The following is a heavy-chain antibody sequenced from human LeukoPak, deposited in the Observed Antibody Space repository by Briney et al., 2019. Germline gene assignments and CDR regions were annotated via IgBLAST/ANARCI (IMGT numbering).Heavy chain of an antibody. Sequence: PGRSLRLSCAASGFTFSSYGMHWVRQAPGKGLEWVAVISYDGSNKYYADSVKGRFTISRDNSKNTLYLQMNSLRAEDTAVYYCARDHLRGGWFGELFGSQYYYYGMDVWGQGTTVTVSS. CDR2: ISYDGSNK. J-gene: IGHJ6*02. V-gene: IGHV3-30*03. CDR3: ARDHLRGGWFGELFGSQYYYYGMDV. D-gene: IGHD3-10*01. CDR1: GFTFSSYG.